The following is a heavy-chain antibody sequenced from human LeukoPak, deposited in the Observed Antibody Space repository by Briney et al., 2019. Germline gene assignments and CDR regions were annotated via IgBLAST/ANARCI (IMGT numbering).Heavy chain of an antibody. CDR1: ELTVSSNY. D-gene: IGHD3-22*01. CDR3: ARYYYDSSGYPYYFDY. V-gene: IGHV3-53*01. J-gene: IGHJ4*02. Sequence: GGSLRLSCAASELTVSSNYMSWVRQAPGKGLEWVSVIYSGGSTYYADSVKGRFTISRDNSKNTVYLQMNSLRAEDTAVYYCARYYYDSSGYPYYFDYWGQGTLVTVSS. CDR2: IYSGGST.